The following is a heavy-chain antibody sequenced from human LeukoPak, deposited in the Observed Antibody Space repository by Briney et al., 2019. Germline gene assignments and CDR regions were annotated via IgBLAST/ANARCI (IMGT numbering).Heavy chain of an antibody. Sequence: PSQTLSLTCTVSGGSISSRGYYWSWIRQHPGKGLEWIGNIYYSGSTYYNPSLKSRVTISVDTSKNQFSLKLRSVTAADTAVYYCGRDKHNYGLLDYWGQGTLVTVSS. J-gene: IGHJ4*02. CDR1: GGSISSRGYY. D-gene: IGHD5-18*01. V-gene: IGHV4-31*03. CDR3: GRDKHNYGLLDY. CDR2: IYYSGST.